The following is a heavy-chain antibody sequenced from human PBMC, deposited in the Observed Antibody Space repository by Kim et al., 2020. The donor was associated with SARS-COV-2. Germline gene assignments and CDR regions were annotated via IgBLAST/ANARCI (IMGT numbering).Heavy chain of an antibody. CDR2: IKSKTDGGTT. D-gene: IGHD3-10*01. V-gene: IGHV3-15*01. J-gene: IGHJ6*02. CDR1: GFTFSNAW. Sequence: GGSLRLSCAASGFTFSNAWMSWVRQAPGKGLEWVGRIKSKTDGGTTDYAAPVKGRFTISRDDSKNTLYLQMNSLKTEDTAVYYCTTDWTLSRFGEWYYYDIDVWGQGTTVTVSS. CDR3: TTDWTLSRFGEWYYYDIDV.